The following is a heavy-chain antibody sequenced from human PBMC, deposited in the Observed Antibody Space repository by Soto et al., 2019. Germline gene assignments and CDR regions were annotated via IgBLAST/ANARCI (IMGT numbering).Heavy chain of an antibody. V-gene: IGHV3-33*08. Sequence: GGSLRLSCAASGFTFSDFGMHWVRQAPGKGLEWVAFIFYDVSNKFHADSVKGRFTISRDNAKNSLYLQMNSLRAEDTAVYYCARFYYDSSGYLPSPYYYYYGMDVWGQGTTVTVSS. D-gene: IGHD3-22*01. CDR3: ARFYYDSSGYLPSPYYYYYGMDV. CDR2: IFYDVSNK. J-gene: IGHJ6*02. CDR1: GFTFSDFG.